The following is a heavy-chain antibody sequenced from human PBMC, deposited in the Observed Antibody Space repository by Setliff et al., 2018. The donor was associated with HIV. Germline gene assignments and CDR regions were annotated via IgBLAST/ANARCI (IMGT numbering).Heavy chain of an antibody. V-gene: IGHV4-34*01. J-gene: IGHJ5*02. CDR3: ARSSLHCGGGSCYLTWFDP. D-gene: IGHD2-15*01. CDR2: INHSGST. Sequence: PSETLSLTCAVYGGSFSGYYWSWIRQPPGKGLEWIGEINHSGSTNYNPSLKSRVTISVDTSKNQFSLKLSSVTAADTAVYYCARSSLHCGGGSCYLTWFDPWGQGTLVTVSS. CDR1: GGSFSGYY.